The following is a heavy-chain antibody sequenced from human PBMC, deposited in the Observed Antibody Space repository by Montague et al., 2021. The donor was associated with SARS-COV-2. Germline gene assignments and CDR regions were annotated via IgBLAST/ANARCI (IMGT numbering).Heavy chain of an antibody. V-gene: IGHV3-9*01. CDR2: ISWNGGRL. CDR1: GFTFDDYA. CDR3: AKDTGAAAGTLGYCDY. J-gene: IGHJ4*02. Sequence: SRRLSFSVSGFTFDDYAMHWVRQAPGKGLEWVAGISWNGGRLGYADSVKGRFTISRDNAKNSLYLQMNSLRPEDTALYYCAKDTGAAAGTLGYCDYWGQGTLVTVSS. D-gene: IGHD6-13*01.